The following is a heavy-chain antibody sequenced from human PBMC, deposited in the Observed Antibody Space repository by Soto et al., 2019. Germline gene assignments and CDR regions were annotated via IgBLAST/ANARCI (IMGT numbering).Heavy chain of an antibody. D-gene: IGHD2-15*01. Sequence: GESLKISCAASGFTFSSYAMSWVRQAPGKGLEWVSAISGSGGSTYYADSVKGRFTISRDNSKNTLYLQMNSLRAEDTAVYYCAKPNLVVVAAPSDYWGQGTLVTVSS. CDR2: ISGSGGST. CDR1: GFTFSSYA. CDR3: AKPNLVVVAAPSDY. J-gene: IGHJ4*02. V-gene: IGHV3-23*01.